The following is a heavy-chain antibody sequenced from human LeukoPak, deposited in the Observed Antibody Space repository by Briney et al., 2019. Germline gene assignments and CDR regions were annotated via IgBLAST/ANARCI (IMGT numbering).Heavy chain of an antibody. CDR2: ISWNSGSI. V-gene: IGHV3-9*01. D-gene: IGHD1-1*01. CDR1: GFTFDDYA. J-gene: IGHJ4*02. Sequence: GRSLRLSCAASGFTFDDYAMHWVRQAPVKGLEWVSGISWNSGSIGYADSVKGRFTISRDNAKNSLYLQMNSLRAEDTALYYCAKGYMGILKAPYFDYWGQGTLVTVSS. CDR3: AKGYMGILKAPYFDY.